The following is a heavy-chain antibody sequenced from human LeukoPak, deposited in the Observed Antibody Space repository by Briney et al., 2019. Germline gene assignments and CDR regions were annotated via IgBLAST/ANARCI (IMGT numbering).Heavy chain of an antibody. CDR2: IKEDGSQK. V-gene: IGHV3-7*01. CDR3: ARSPLRRSDS. D-gene: IGHD1-14*01. CDR1: GFTFSTYW. Sequence: GGSLRPSCAASGFTFSTYWMSWVRQAPGKGLEWVADIKEDGSQKHYVDSVKGRFTISRDNAKSSLYLQMNNLRAEDTAVYYCARSPLRRSDSWGQGTLVIVSS. J-gene: IGHJ4*02.